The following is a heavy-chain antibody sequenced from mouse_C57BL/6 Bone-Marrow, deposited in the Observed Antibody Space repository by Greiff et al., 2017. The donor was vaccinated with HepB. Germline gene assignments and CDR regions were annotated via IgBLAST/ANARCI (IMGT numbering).Heavy chain of an antibody. CDR1: GFTFSSYA. D-gene: IGHD2-4*01. Sequence: EVKVEESGGGLVKPGGSLKLSCAASGFTFSSYAMSWVRQTPEKRLEWVATISDGGSYTYYPDNVKGRFTISRDNAKNNLYLHMSHLKSEDTAMYYCARDFDYDGGYWGQGTTLTVSS. CDR2: ISDGGSYT. J-gene: IGHJ2*01. CDR3: ARDFDYDGGY. V-gene: IGHV5-4*01.